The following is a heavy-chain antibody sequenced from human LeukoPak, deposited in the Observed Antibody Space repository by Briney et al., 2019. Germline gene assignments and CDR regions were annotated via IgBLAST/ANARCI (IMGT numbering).Heavy chain of an antibody. CDR1: RFTFSSYG. CDR2: ISYAGSTK. CDR3: AKDRSMGAYCGGDCYDGPFDY. V-gene: IGHV3-30*18. J-gene: IGHJ4*02. Sequence: GGSLRLSSAASRFTFSSYGMHWVRQAPRRGVGWVEVISYAGSTKYYADSVKRRFTISRDNSKNTMNLQMNSLRAEDTAVYYCAKDRSMGAYCGGDCYDGPFDYWGQGTLVTVSS. D-gene: IGHD2-21*02.